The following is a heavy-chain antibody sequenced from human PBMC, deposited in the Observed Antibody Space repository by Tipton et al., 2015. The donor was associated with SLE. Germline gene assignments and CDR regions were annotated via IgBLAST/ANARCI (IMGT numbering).Heavy chain of an antibody. CDR1: GFTFSSYS. V-gene: IGHV3-21*03. J-gene: IGHJ4*02. D-gene: IGHD4-17*01. Sequence: SLRLSCAASGFTFSSYSMNWVRQAPGKGLEWVSFISSSSSYIYYADSVKGRFTISRDSAKNSLYLQMNSLRAEDTAVYYCARDLTTVTSEYFDYWGQGTLVTVSS. CDR2: ISSSSSYI. CDR3: ARDLTTVTSEYFDY.